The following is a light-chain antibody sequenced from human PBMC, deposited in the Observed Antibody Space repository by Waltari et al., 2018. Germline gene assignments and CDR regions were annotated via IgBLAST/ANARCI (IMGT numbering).Light chain of an antibody. J-gene: IGKJ1*01. CDR1: LSVLHSSNNKNY. CDR2: WAS. Sequence: DIAMTQSPDSLAVSLGARAAINCKSRLSVLHSSNNKNYLAWFQQKPGQPPKLLIYWASTRESGIPDRFSGSGSGTDFTLTISSLQAEDVAVYYCQQYYSSPRTFGQGTKVEIK. V-gene: IGKV4-1*01. CDR3: QQYYSSPRT.